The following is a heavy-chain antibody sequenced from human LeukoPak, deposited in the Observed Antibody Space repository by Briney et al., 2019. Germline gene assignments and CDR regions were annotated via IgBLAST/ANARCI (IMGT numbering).Heavy chain of an antibody. V-gene: IGHV4-59*01. CDR2: IYYSGST. J-gene: IGHJ4*02. Sequence: SETLSLTCTVSGGSISSYYWSWIRQPPGKGLEWIGYIYYSGSTNYNPSLKSRVTISVDTSKNQFSLKLSSVTAADTAAYYCAGIAVAGLDYWGQGTLVTVSS. CDR3: AGIAVAGLDY. CDR1: GGSISSYY. D-gene: IGHD6-19*01.